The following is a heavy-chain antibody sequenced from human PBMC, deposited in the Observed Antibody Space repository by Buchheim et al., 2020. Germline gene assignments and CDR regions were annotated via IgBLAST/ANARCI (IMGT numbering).Heavy chain of an antibody. CDR2: ISYDGGNT. CDR3: ARDGDVIAAFDI. J-gene: IGHJ3*02. Sequence: QVQLVESGGGVVQPGRSLRLSCAASGFTFSSYAMHWVRQAPGKGLEWVAVISYDGGNTYYADSVKGRFTISRDNSKNTLYLQMNSLRAEDTAVYYCARDGDVIAAFDIWGQGT. V-gene: IGHV3-30-3*01. CDR1: GFTFSSYA. D-gene: IGHD2/OR15-2a*01.